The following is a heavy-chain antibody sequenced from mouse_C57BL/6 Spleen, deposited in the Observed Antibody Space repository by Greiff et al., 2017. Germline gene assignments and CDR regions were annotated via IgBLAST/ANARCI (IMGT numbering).Heavy chain of an antibody. CDR3: SRRGGVYYGYDDAMDY. CDR2: ILPGSGST. D-gene: IGHD2-2*01. J-gene: IGHJ4*01. V-gene: IGHV1-9*01. Sequence: QVQLQQSGAELMKPGASVKLSCKATGYTFTGYWIEWVKQRPGHGLEWIGEILPGSGSTNYNEKFKGKATLTADQSSNTAYMQLSSLTTEDAAIYYCSRRGGVYYGYDDAMDYWGQGTSVTVSS. CDR1: GYTFTGYW.